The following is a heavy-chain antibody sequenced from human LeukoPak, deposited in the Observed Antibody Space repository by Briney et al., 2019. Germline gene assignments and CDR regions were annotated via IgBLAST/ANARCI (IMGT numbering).Heavy chain of an antibody. CDR2: IYTSGIT. CDR3: ARGSNGGWYPFDY. Sequence: SETLSLTCTVSGDSISNYFWSWIRQPAGKGLEWIGRIYTSGITNYNPSLKSRVTMSVDTSKNQFSLRLSSVTAADTAVYYCARGSNGGWYPFDYWGQGTLVTVSS. V-gene: IGHV4-4*07. D-gene: IGHD6-19*01. J-gene: IGHJ4*02. CDR1: GDSISNYF.